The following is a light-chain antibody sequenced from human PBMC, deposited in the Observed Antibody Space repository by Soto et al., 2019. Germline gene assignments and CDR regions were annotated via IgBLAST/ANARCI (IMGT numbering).Light chain of an antibody. CDR3: QLRSSWLVS. CDR2: DVS. V-gene: IGKV3-11*01. J-gene: IGKJ5*01. Sequence: EIVMPQSPATLSVSPGERATLSCRASQSVGTYLAWYQQKPGQSPRLLMFDVSNRATGIPARFSGSGSGTDFTLTISSLEPEDFGVYYCQLRSSWLVSFGHVARLEIK. CDR1: QSVGTY.